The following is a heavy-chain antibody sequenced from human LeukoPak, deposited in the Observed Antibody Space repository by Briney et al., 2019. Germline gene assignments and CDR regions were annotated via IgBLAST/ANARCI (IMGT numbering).Heavy chain of an antibody. CDR3: ARLLPASRHYFDY. CDR1: GQTVSSEY. Sequence: PGGSLRLSCAAYGQTVSSEYLAWVRQAPGKGLEWISVIYGAGATYYADSVQGRFTISRDTYSNALYLQMNSLRVEDTAVYHCARLLPASRHYFDYWGQGTLVTVSS. J-gene: IGHJ4*02. V-gene: IGHV3-53*01. D-gene: IGHD2-15*01. CDR2: IYGAGAT.